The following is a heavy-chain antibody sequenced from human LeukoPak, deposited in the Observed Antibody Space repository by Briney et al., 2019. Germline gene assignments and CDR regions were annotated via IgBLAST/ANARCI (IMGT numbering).Heavy chain of an antibody. CDR1: GFTFSSYA. CDR2: ISVSGGNT. Sequence: GGSLRLSCAASGFTFSSYAMSWVRQAPGKGLEWVSTISVSGGNTYYADSVKGRFTISRDNAENSLYLQMNSLRAEDTAVYYCARDVQIDYWGPGTLVTVSS. J-gene: IGHJ4*02. CDR3: ARDVQIDY. D-gene: IGHD1-1*01. V-gene: IGHV3-23*01.